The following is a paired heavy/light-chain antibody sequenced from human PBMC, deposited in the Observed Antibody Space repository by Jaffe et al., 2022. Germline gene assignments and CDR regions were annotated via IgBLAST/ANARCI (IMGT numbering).Light chain of an antibody. J-gene: IGKJ3*01. CDR1: QSVSSSH. V-gene: IGKV3-20*01. Sequence: EIVLTQSPGTLSLSPGERATLSCRASQSVSSSHFGWYQQKPGQSPRLLIYGASSRATGIPDRFSGSGSGTDFTLTISRLEPEDFAVYYCQQYGRSPFTFGPGTKVDIK. CDR2: GAS. CDR3: QQYGRSPFT.
Heavy chain of an antibody. V-gene: IGHV1-2*02. J-gene: IGHJ4*02. Sequence: QVQLVQSGTEVKKPGASVKVSCTASGYTFTDYYIHWVRQAPGQGLQWMGWINPNGGGTNYAQEFQGRVTMTRDTSIITAYMELSRLRSDDTAVYYCAKDHLGSGDYWGQGTLVTVSS. CDR2: INPNGGGT. CDR3: AKDHLGSGDY. D-gene: IGHD2-2*03. CDR1: GYTFTDYY.